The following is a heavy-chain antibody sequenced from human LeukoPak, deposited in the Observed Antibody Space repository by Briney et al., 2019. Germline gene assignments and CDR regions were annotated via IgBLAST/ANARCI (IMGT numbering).Heavy chain of an antibody. CDR1: GYTFTGYY. Sequence: GASVMVSCKASGYTFTGYYMHWVRQAPGQGLEWMGWINPNSGGTNYAQKFQGRVTMTRDTSISTAYMELSRLRFDDTAVYYCARVSPYRGVKATNSFDSWGQGTLVTVSS. D-gene: IGHD1-26*01. J-gene: IGHJ4*02. CDR3: ARVSPYRGVKATNSFDS. V-gene: IGHV1-2*02. CDR2: INPNSGGT.